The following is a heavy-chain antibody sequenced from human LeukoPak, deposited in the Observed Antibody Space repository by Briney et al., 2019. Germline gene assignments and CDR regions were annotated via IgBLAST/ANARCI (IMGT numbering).Heavy chain of an antibody. CDR3: AKDLGATVDLSPFDY. D-gene: IGHD5-12*01. CDR1: GFTVSSNY. J-gene: IGHJ4*02. CDR2: IYSGGST. V-gene: IGHV3-53*01. Sequence: GGSLRLSCAASGFTVSSNYMSWVRQAPGKGLEWVSVIYSGGSTYYADSVKGRFTISRDNSKNTLYLQMNSLRAEDTAVYYCAKDLGATVDLSPFDYWGQGTLVTVSS.